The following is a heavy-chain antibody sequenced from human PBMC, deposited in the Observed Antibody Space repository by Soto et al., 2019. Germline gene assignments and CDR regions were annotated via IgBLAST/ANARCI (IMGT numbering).Heavy chain of an antibody. CDR1: GFTFSNHG. V-gene: IGHV3-30*18. CDR3: AKNSGYGSGYYTDYCFDY. J-gene: IGHJ4*02. D-gene: IGHD3-3*01. Sequence: GGSLRLSCAASGFTFSNHGMHWVRQAPGKGLEWVAIISYDGSKIYYRDSVKGRFTISRDNSKNTLYLQMNSLRAEDTAVYYCAKNSGYGSGYYTDYCFDYWGQGTLVTVSS. CDR2: ISYDGSKI.